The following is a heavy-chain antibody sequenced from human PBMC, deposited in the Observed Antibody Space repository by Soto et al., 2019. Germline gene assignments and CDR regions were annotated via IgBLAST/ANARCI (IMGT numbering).Heavy chain of an antibody. CDR2: IIPIFGTA. Sequence: SVKVSCKASGGTFSSYAISWVRQAPGQGLEWMGGIIPIFGTANYAQKFQGRVTITADESTSTAYMELSSLRSEDTAVYYCASNLFVVVPAATNCYYYGMDVWGQGTTVTVSS. CDR3: ASNLFVVVPAATNCYYYGMDV. J-gene: IGHJ6*02. V-gene: IGHV1-69*13. D-gene: IGHD2-2*01. CDR1: GGTFSSYA.